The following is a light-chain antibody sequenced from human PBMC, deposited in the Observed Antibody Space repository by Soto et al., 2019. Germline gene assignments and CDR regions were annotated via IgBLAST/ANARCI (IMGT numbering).Light chain of an antibody. J-gene: IGKJ1*01. CDR3: PQRSNWPWT. CDR1: QSVSNF. V-gene: IGKV3-11*01. Sequence: EIVLTQSPATLSLSPGERATLSCRASQSVSNFLAWYQQKPGQAPRLLISDASNRATGIPGRFSGSGSGTDFSLTISSLEPADFAVYYCPQRSNWPWTFGQGTKVEIK. CDR2: DAS.